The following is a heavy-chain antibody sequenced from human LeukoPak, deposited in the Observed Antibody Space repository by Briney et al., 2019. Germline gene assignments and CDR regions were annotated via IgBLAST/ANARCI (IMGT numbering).Heavy chain of an antibody. CDR1: GFTFSSYG. CDR2: IRYDGSNK. Sequence: GGSLRLSCAASGFTFSSYGMHWVRQAPGKGLEWVAFIRYDGSNKYYADSVKGRFTISRDNSKNTLYLQMNSLRAEDTAVYYCARGGRNYDSSGYYYYFDYWGQGTLVTVSS. CDR3: ARGGRNYDSSGYYYYFDY. J-gene: IGHJ4*02. D-gene: IGHD3-22*01. V-gene: IGHV3-30*02.